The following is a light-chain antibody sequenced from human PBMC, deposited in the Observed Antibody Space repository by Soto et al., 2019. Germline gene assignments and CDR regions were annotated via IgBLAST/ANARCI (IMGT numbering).Light chain of an antibody. Sequence: EIVLTQSPGTLSLSPGERATLSCRASQSISSSYLAWYQQKPGQAPRLLIYGASSRATGIPDRFSASGSGTDFTLTISRLEPGDFAVYYCQQYDDSPRITFGQGTRLEIK. J-gene: IGKJ2*01. CDR3: QQYDDSPRIT. CDR1: QSISSSY. V-gene: IGKV3-20*01. CDR2: GAS.